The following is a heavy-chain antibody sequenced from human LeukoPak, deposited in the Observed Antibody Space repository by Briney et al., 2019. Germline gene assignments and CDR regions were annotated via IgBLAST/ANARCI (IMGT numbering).Heavy chain of an antibody. V-gene: IGHV3-30*02. CDR1: GFTFSSYG. J-gene: IGHJ5*02. CDR2: IRYDGSNK. Sequence: PGGSLRLSCAASGFTFSSYGMHWVRQAPGKGLEWVAFIRYDGSNKYYADSVKGRFTISRDNSKNTLYPQMNSLRAEDTAVYYCATSPLRIAARPGWFDPWGQGTLVTVSS. CDR3: ATSPLRIAARPGWFDP. D-gene: IGHD6-6*01.